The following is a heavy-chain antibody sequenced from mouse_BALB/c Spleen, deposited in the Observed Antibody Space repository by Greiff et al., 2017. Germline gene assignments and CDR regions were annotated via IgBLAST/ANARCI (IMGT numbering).Heavy chain of an antibody. CDR3: VGDYYGSSSY. D-gene: IGHD1-1*01. J-gene: IGHJ2*01. Sequence: EVKLVESGAELVKPGASVKLSCTASGFNIKDTYMHWVKQRPEQGLEWIGRIDPANGNTKYDPKFQGKATITADTSSNTAYLQLSSLTSEDTAVYYCVGDYYGSSSYWGQGTTLTVSS. CDR1: GFNIKDTY. V-gene: IGHV14-3*02. CDR2: IDPANGNT.